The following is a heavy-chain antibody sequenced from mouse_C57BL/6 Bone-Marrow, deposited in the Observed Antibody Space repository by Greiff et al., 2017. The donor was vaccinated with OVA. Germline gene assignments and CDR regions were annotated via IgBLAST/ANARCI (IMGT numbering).Heavy chain of an antibody. V-gene: IGHV1-81*01. Sequence: QVQLQQSGAELARPGASVKLSCKASGYTFTSYGISWVKQRTGQGLEWIGEIYPRSGNTYYNEKFKGKATLTADKSSSTAYMELRSLTSEDSAVYVWARRYYYGSSYVGYFDVGGTGTTVTVSS. CDR3: ARRYYYGSSYVGYFDV. D-gene: IGHD1-1*01. CDR1: GYTFTSYG. CDR2: IYPRSGNT. J-gene: IGHJ1*03.